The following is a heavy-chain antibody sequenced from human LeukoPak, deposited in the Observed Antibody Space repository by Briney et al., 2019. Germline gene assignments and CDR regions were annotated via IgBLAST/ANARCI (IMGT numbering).Heavy chain of an antibody. Sequence: SETLSLTCAVYGGSFRGYYWSWIRQPPGKGLEWIGEINHRGSTKYNPSLKSRVTISVDTSKNQFSLQLTSVTAADTAIHYCVRHKGGSSLFDYWGQGALVTVSS. D-gene: IGHD6-19*01. V-gene: IGHV4-34*01. CDR2: INHRGST. CDR3: VRHKGGSSLFDY. CDR1: GGSFRGYY. J-gene: IGHJ4*02.